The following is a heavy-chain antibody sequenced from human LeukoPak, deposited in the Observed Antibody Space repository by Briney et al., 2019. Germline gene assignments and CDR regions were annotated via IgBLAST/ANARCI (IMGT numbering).Heavy chain of an antibody. CDR1: GFTFSKYA. D-gene: IGHD3-22*01. CDR3: AKSNYFDSGGYYFFDY. CDR2: ISVSGGST. V-gene: IGHV3-23*01. Sequence: PGGSLRPSCAASGFTFSKYAMTWVRQAPGKGLEWVSGISVSGGSTNYADSVKGRFTISRDNSKNTLYLQMNSLRAEDTAVYYCAKSNYFDSGGYYFFDYWGQGTLVTVSS. J-gene: IGHJ4*02.